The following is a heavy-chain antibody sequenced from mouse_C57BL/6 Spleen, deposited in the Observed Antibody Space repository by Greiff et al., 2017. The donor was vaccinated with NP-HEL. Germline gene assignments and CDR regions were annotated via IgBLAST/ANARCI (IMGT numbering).Heavy chain of an antibody. J-gene: IGHJ4*01. CDR2: INPSTGGT. Sequence: VQLQQSGPELVKPGASVKISCKASGYSFTGYYMNWVKQSPEKSLEWIGEINPSTGGTTYNQKFKAKATLTVDKSSSTAYMQLKSLTSEDSAVYYCARGSTKDYWGQGTSVTVSS. CDR3: ARGSTKDY. V-gene: IGHV1-42*01. CDR1: GYSFTGYY.